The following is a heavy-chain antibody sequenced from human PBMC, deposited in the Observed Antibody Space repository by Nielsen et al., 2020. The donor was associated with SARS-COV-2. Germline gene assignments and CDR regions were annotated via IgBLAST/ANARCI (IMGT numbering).Heavy chain of an antibody. CDR2: IWYDGSNK. Sequence: GESLKISCAASGFTFSSYGMHWVRQAPGKGLAWVAVIWYDGSNKYYADSVKGRFTISRDNSKDTVYLQIYSLRPEDTAIYYCAREFWSYQYGMDVWGQGTTVIVSS. CDR1: GFTFSSYG. V-gene: IGHV3-33*01. CDR3: AREFWSYQYGMDV. D-gene: IGHD3-3*01. J-gene: IGHJ6*02.